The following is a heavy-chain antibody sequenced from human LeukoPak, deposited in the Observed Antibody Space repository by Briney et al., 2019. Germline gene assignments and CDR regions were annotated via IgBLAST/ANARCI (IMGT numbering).Heavy chain of an antibody. CDR2: ISWNSGSI. J-gene: IGHJ6*03. V-gene: IGHV3-9*01. D-gene: IGHD6-19*01. CDR1: GFTFDDYA. Sequence: GGSLRLSCAASGFTFDDYAMHWVRQAPGKGLEWVSGISWNSGSIGYADSVKGRFTISRDNAKNSLYLQMNSLRDEDTAVYYCARAAGGEQWLVTVYYYYYCMDVWGKGTTVTVSS. CDR3: ARAAGGEQWLVTVYYYYYCMDV.